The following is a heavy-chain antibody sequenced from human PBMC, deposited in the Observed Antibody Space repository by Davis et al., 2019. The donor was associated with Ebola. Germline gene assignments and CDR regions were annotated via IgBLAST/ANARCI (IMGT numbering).Heavy chain of an antibody. D-gene: IGHD3-3*01. V-gene: IGHV3-30-3*01. CDR2: ISYDGSNK. J-gene: IGHJ6*04. CDR1: GFTFSSYA. Sequence: PGGSLRLSYAASGFTFSSYAMHWVRQAPGKGLEWVAVISYDGSNKYYADSVKGRFTISRDNSKNTLYLQMNSLRAEDTAVYYCASAVLRFLEWLGVWGKGTTVTVSS. CDR3: ASAVLRFLEWLGV.